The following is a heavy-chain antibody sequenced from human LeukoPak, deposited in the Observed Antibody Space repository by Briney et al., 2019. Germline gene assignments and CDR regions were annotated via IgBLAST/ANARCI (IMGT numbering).Heavy chain of an antibody. CDR3: ARHGTGYSYGLAYYYGMDV. CDR2: SYYSGST. CDR1: GDSINSFY. D-gene: IGHD5-18*01. J-gene: IGHJ6*02. V-gene: IGHV4-59*01. Sequence: SETLSLTCTVSGDSINSFYWSWIRQPPGKELEWIGYSYYSGSTNYNPSLKSRVTISVDRSKNQFSLKLTSVTTADTAVYYCARHGTGYSYGLAYYYGMDVWGQGTTVTVSS.